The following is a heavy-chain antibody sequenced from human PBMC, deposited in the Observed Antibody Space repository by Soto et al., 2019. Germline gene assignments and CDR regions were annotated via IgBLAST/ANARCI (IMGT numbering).Heavy chain of an antibody. Sequence: SETLSLTCTVSGGSISSYYWSWIRQPPGKGLEWIGYIYYSGSTNYNPSLKSRVTISVDTSKNQFSLKLSSVTAADTAVYYCVRHPGYGDYVFYWFDPWGQGTLVTVSS. J-gene: IGHJ5*02. CDR1: GGSISSYY. D-gene: IGHD4-17*01. CDR2: IYYSGST. V-gene: IGHV4-59*08. CDR3: VRHPGYGDYVFYWFDP.